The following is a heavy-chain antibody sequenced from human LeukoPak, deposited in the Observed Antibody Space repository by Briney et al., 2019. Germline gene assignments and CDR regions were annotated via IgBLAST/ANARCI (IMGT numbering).Heavy chain of an antibody. CDR1: GGSISSSY. CDR3: AGASGAFDY. J-gene: IGHJ4*02. V-gene: IGHV4-59*01. Sequence: SETLSLTCTVSGGSISSSYWSWIRQPPGKGLEWIGYIYYSGITNYNPSLKSRVTISLDTSKNQFSLKLNSVTAADTAVYYCAGASGAFDYWGQGALVTVSS. CDR2: IYYSGIT.